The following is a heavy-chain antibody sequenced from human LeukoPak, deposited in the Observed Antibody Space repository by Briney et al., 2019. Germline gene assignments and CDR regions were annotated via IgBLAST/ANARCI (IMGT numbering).Heavy chain of an antibody. J-gene: IGHJ3*02. Sequence: KPSQTLSLTCTVSGGSISSGGYYWSWIRQPPGKGLEWIGYIYHSGSTYYNPSLKSRVTISVDRSKNQFSLKLSSVTAADTAVYYCARGVVGAIGAFDIWGQGTMVTVSS. CDR3: ARGVVGAIGAFDI. D-gene: IGHD1-26*01. CDR1: GGSISSGGYY. CDR2: IYHSGST. V-gene: IGHV4-30-2*01.